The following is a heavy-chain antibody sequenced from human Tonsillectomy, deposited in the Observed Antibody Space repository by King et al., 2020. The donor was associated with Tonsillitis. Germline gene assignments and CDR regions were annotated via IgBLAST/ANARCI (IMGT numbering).Heavy chain of an antibody. CDR1: GFTLSNYW. CDR3: ARGNRWLLA. D-gene: IGHD5-12*01. J-gene: IGHJ5*02. V-gene: IGHV3-74*01. CDR2: INSDGSSA. Sequence: VQLVESGGGLVQPGGSLRLSCAASGFTLSNYWMHWVRQPPGKGLVWVSHINSDGSSASYADSEKGRFTISRDNAKNTLYLQMNNLRAEDTAVYYCARGNRWLLAWGQGTLVTVSS.